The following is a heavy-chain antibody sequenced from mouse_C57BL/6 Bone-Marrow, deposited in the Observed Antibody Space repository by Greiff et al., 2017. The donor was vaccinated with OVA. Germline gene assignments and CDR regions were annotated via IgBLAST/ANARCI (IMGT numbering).Heavy chain of an antibody. V-gene: IGHV1-81*01. CDR1: GYTFTSYG. Sequence: VQLQESGAELARPGASVKLSCKASGYTFTSYGISWVKQRTGQGLEWIGEIYPRSGNTYYNEKFKGKATLTADKSSSTAYMELRSLTSEDSAGYFCARGGLRPFAYWGQGTLVTVSA. CDR2: IYPRSGNT. J-gene: IGHJ3*01. D-gene: IGHD2-4*01. CDR3: ARGGLRPFAY.